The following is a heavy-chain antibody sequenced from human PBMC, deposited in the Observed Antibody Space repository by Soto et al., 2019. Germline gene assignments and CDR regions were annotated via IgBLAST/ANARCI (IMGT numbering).Heavy chain of an antibody. J-gene: IGHJ4*02. Sequence: EVQLVESGGGLVKPGGSLRLSCSASGFTFSGAWMSWVRQAPGRGLEWVALIKSKVDGETTYYAAPVQGRFSISRDDLKNTVYLQVNSLKTEDTAVYYCAADSPARGGGEFDYWGQGALVTVSS. CDR3: AADSPARGGGEFDY. CDR1: GFTFSGAW. D-gene: IGHD3-16*01. CDR2: IKSKVDGETT. V-gene: IGHV3-15*01.